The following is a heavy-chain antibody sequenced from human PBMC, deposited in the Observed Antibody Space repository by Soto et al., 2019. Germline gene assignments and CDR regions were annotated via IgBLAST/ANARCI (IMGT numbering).Heavy chain of an antibody. V-gene: IGHV3-23*01. J-gene: IGHJ4*02. CDR1: GFTFRNHA. D-gene: IGHD2-2*01. Sequence: GGSLRLSCAASGFTFRNHAMHWVRQAPGKGLEWVSAISGSGGSTYYADSVKGRFTISRDNSKNTLYLQMNSLRAEDTAVYYCAKDLSSTRVYYFDYWGQGTLVTVSS. CDR2: ISGSGGST. CDR3: AKDLSSTRVYYFDY.